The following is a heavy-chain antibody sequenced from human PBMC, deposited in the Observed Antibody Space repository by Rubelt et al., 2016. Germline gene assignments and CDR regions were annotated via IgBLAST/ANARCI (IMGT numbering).Heavy chain of an antibody. V-gene: IGHV1-18*01. CDR2: ISDSNGNT. CDR3: ARGARRYSMDPRNAFDI. D-gene: IGHD4-11*01. Sequence: QVQLVQSGAEVKKPGASVKVSCKASGYTFTSYGISWVRQAPGQGLEWMGWISDSNGNTNYAQKLQGRVTSTTDTSTSTACMELRSLRSDDTAVDYCARGARRYSMDPRNAFDIWGQGTMVTVSS. CDR1: GYTFTSYG. J-gene: IGHJ3*02.